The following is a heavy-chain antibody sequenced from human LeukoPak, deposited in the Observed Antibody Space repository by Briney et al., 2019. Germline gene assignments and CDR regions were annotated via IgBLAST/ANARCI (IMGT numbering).Heavy chain of an antibody. V-gene: IGHV1-24*01. D-gene: IGHD6-6*01. Sequence: ASVKVSCKVSGYTLTELSMHWVRQAPGKGLEWMGGFDPEDGETIYAQKFQGRVTMTEDTSTDTAYMELSSLRSEDTAVYYCARAEGQLALYYYYYYGMDVWGQGTTVTVSS. CDR2: FDPEDGET. CDR1: GYTLTELS. J-gene: IGHJ6*02. CDR3: ARAEGQLALYYYYYYGMDV.